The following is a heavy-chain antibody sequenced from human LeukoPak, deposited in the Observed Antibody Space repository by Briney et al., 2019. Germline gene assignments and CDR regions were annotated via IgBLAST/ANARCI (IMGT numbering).Heavy chain of an antibody. V-gene: IGHV1-18*01. CDR1: GYTFTSYG. CDR3: ARGGCGSYCSENWLDP. J-gene: IGHJ5*02. CDR2: ISAYNGNT. Sequence: ASVKVSCKASGYTFTSYGISWVRQAPGQGLEWMGWISAYNGNTNYAQQLQGRVTMTTDTSTSTAYMELRSLRSDDTAVYYCARGGCGSYCSENWLDPWGQGTLVTVSS. D-gene: IGHD1-26*01.